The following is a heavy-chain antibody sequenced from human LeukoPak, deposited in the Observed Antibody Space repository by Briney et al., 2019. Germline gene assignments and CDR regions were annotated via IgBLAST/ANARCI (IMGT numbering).Heavy chain of an antibody. CDR3: ARGRPTRIYSDSSGSPPRFDP. D-gene: IGHD3-22*01. V-gene: IGHV1-8*01. CDR1: GYTFTSYD. Sequence: GASVKVSCKASGYTFTSYDINWVRQATGQGLEWMGWMNPNSGNTGYAQKFQGRVTMTRNTSISTAYMELSSLRSEDTAVYYCARGRPTRIYSDSSGSPPRFDPWGQGTLVTVSS. J-gene: IGHJ5*02. CDR2: MNPNSGNT.